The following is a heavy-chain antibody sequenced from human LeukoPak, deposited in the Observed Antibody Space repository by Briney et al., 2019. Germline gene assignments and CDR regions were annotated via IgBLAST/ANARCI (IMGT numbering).Heavy chain of an antibody. J-gene: IGHJ4*02. Sequence: GGSLRLSCAASGITFSSYAMHWVRQAPGKGLEWVAVISYDGTNKYYADSVKGRFTISRDNSKNTLYLQMNSLRAEDTAVYYCATTLGSGWKFDYWGQGTLVTVSS. CDR2: ISYDGTNK. CDR3: ATTLGSGWKFDY. D-gene: IGHD6-19*01. V-gene: IGHV3-30*04. CDR1: GITFSSYA.